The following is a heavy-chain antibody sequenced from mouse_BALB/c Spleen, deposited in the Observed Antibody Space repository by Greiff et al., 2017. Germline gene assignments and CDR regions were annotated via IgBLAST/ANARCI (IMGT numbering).Heavy chain of an antibody. V-gene: IGHV5-4*02. Sequence: EVHLVESGGGLVKPGGSLKLSCAASGFTFSDYYMYWVRQTPEKRLEWVATISDGGSYTYYPDSVKGRFTISRDNAKNNLYLQMSSLKSEDTAMYYCARGYRYDGGDAMDYWGQGTSVTVSS. CDR2: ISDGGSYT. D-gene: IGHD2-14*01. CDR3: ARGYRYDGGDAMDY. CDR1: GFTFSDYY. J-gene: IGHJ4*01.